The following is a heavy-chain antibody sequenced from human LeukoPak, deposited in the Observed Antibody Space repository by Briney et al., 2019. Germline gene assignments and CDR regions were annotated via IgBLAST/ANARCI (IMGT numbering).Heavy chain of an antibody. D-gene: IGHD3-22*01. CDR2: ISWKSGTI. Sequence: GGSLRLSCAASGFTFDDYAMHWVRQVPGKGLEWVSGISWKSGTIGYADSVKGRFTISRDNANNSLYLQMNSLRAEDTAIYYCAKDGDDSSGYYPGYYGMDVWGQRTTVTVSS. CDR1: GFTFDDYA. CDR3: AKDGDDSSGYYPGYYGMDV. J-gene: IGHJ6*02. V-gene: IGHV3-9*01.